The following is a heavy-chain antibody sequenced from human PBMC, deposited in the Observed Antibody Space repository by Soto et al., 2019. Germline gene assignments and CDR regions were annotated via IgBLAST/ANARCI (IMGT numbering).Heavy chain of an antibody. V-gene: IGHV1-69*12. CDR3: AREGGRAIVNRYYYGMDV. D-gene: IGHD2-15*01. Sequence: QVHMVQSGAEVKKTGSSVKVSCMASGGTFSGYAISWVREATGEGLEWMGEIIPIFGTANYAQKFQGRVTITADESTSTAYMELSSLRSEDTAVYYCAREGGRAIVNRYYYGMDVWGQGTTVTVSS. J-gene: IGHJ6*02. CDR2: IIPIFGTA. CDR1: GGTFSGYA.